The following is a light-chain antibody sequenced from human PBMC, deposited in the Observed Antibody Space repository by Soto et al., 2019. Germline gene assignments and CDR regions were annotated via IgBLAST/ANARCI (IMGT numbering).Light chain of an antibody. J-gene: IGKJ4*01. CDR2: DAS. V-gene: IGKV3-15*01. CDR3: QHYNRWPLT. CDR1: ESVNDN. Sequence: ETVMTQSPATLSVSPVERVTLSCWASESVNDNLAWYHQKPGQTPRLLIYDASTRAAGIPASFSGSGSGTEFTLTISSLQSEDFGVYYCQHYNRWPLTFGGGTKVEIK.